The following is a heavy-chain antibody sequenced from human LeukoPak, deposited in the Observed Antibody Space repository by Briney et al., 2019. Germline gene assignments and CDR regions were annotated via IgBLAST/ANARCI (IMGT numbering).Heavy chain of an antibody. CDR1: GGSITSYY. CDR2: IYYSGSP. CDR3: ARVNAATNVR. J-gene: IGHJ4*02. D-gene: IGHD2-15*01. V-gene: IGHV4-59*01. Sequence: SETLSLTCTVSGGSITSYYWSWIRQPPGKGLEWLGDIYYSGSPNYNPSFKSRVTISLDSTNNHFSLRLSSVTAADTAVYYCARVNAATNVRWGPGTLVIVSS.